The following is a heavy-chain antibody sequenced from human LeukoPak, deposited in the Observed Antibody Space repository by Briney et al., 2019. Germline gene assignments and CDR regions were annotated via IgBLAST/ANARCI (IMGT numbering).Heavy chain of an antibody. CDR1: GFTLSSYW. CDR3: ARDKRIMITFGGTYYFDY. V-gene: IGHV3-7*01. CDR2: IKQDGSEK. D-gene: IGHD3-16*01. Sequence: QPGGSLRLSCAASGFTLSSYWMSWVRQAPGKGQEWVANIKQDGSEKYYVDSVKGRFTISRDNAKNSLYPQMNSLRAEDTAVYYCARDKRIMITFGGTYYFDYWGQGTLVTVSS. J-gene: IGHJ4*02.